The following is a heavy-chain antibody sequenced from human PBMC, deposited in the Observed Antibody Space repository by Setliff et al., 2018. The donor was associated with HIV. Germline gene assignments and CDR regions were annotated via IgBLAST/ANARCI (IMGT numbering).Heavy chain of an antibody. CDR1: GGSFSGSY. CDR3: ARDPYCSGDGCFRYYQH. CDR2: INHSGST. J-gene: IGHJ1*01. D-gene: IGHD2-15*01. Sequence: PSETLSLTCAVYGGSFSGSYWSWIRQPPGKGLEWIGEINHSGSTNYNPSLKSRIKMSIDTSKNQFSLNLSSVTAADTAIYFCARDPYCSGDGCFRYYQHWGRGTLVTVSS. V-gene: IGHV4-34*10.